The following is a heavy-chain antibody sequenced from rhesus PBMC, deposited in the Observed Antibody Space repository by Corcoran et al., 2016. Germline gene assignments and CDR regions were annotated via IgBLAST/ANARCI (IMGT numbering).Heavy chain of an antibody. Sequence: EVQLVQSGAEVKRPGESLKISCKTSGYSFTSYWISWVRQMPGKVLEWMGAIDPSDSYTRYNPSFQGQVTISADKSISTAYLQWSRLKASDTATYYCAKDRNWNYGLDSWGQGVVVTVSS. CDR2: IDPSDSYT. V-gene: IGHV5-20*01. D-gene: IGHD1-26*01. CDR1: GYSFTSYW. J-gene: IGHJ6*01. CDR3: AKDRNWNYGLDS.